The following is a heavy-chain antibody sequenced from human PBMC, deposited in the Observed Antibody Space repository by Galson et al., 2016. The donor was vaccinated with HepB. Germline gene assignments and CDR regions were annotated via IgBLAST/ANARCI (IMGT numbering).Heavy chain of an antibody. CDR3: AKSIYYDSSGAFDI. D-gene: IGHD3-22*01. CDR1: GFTFSSCA. J-gene: IGHJ3*02. CDR2: LSGSGGNT. Sequence: SLRLSCAASGFTFSSCAMNWVRQAPGKGLEWVSALSGSGGNTYHADSVNGRFTISRDNSKNTLYLQMVSLRAEDTAVYYCAKSIYYDSSGAFDIWGQGTMVTVPS. V-gene: IGHV3-23*01.